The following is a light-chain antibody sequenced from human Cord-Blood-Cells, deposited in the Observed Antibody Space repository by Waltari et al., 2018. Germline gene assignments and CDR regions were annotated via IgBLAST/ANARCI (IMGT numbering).Light chain of an antibody. CDR2: AAS. J-gene: IGKJ1*01. Sequence: AIRMTQSPSSFSASTGARVTISSRASQGISSYLVWYQQKPGKAPKLLIYAASTLQSRVPSRFSGSGSGTDFTLTISCLQSEDFATNYCQQYYSYPRTFGQGTKVEIK. CDR3: QQYYSYPRT. CDR1: QGISSY. V-gene: IGKV1-8*01.